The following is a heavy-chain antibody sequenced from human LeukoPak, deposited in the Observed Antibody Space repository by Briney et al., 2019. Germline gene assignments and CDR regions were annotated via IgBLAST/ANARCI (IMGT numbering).Heavy chain of an antibody. J-gene: IGHJ4*02. CDR1: GGSFSGYY. V-gene: IGHV4-34*01. CDR3: ARGDIVVVPAAKRGSYYFDY. Sequence: KPSETLSLTCAVYGGSFSGYYWSWIRQPPGKGLEWIGEINHSGSTNYNPSLKSRVTISVDTSKNQFSLKLSSVTAADTAVYYCARGDIVVVPAAKRGSYYFDYWGQGTLVTVSS. D-gene: IGHD2-2*01. CDR2: INHSGST.